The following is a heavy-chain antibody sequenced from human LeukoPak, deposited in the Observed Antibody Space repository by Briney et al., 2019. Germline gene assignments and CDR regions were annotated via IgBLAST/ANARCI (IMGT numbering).Heavy chain of an antibody. D-gene: IGHD3-10*01. CDR3: ASQVVGWKRSSITMVRGVIN. Sequence: SETLSLTCAVYGGSFSGYYWSWIRQPPGKGLEWIGEINHSGSTNYNPSLKSRVTISVDTSKNQLSLKLSSVTAADTAVYYCASQVVGWKRSSITMVRGVINRGQGTLVTVSS. CDR2: INHSGST. V-gene: IGHV4-34*01. CDR1: GGSFSGYY. J-gene: IGHJ4*02.